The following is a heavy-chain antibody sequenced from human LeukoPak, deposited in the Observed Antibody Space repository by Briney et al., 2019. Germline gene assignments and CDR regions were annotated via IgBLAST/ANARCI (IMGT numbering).Heavy chain of an antibody. V-gene: IGHV3-66*03. CDR1: GFTVSS. J-gene: IGHJ6*03. Sequence: GGSLRLSCAASGFTVSSMSWVRQAPGKGLEWVSVIHSNGDTYYANSVKGRFTTSRDNAKNMLFLQMSSLRTEDTAVYFCARDICDSWMGCSVPYYYTDVWGKGAMVTVSS. D-gene: IGHD3-3*01. CDR2: IHSNGDT. CDR3: ARDICDSWMGCSVPYYYTDV.